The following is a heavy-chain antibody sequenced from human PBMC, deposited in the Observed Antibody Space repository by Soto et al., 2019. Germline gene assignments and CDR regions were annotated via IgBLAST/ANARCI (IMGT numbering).Heavy chain of an antibody. CDR3: ARAPYSGYDVYYYYGMDV. J-gene: IGHJ6*02. D-gene: IGHD5-12*01. CDR2: IIPIFGTA. V-gene: IGHV1-69*12. CDR1: GGTFSSYA. Sequence: QVQLVQSGAEVKKPGSSVKVSCKASGGTFSSYAISWVRQAPGQGLEWMGGIIPIFGTANYAQKFQGRVTITADESTSTAYMELSSLRSEDTAVYYCARAPYSGYDVYYYYGMDVWGQATTVTVSS.